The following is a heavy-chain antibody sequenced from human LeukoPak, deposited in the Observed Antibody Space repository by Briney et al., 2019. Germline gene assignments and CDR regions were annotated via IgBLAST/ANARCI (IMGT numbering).Heavy chain of an antibody. CDR3: ARDFGYCSSTSCSMGYFDY. CDR2: ISSSGSTI. Sequence: GGSLRLSCAASGFTFSDYYMSWIRQAPGKGLEWVSYISSSGSTIYYADSVKGRFTISRDNAKSSLYLQMNSLRAEDTAVYYCARDFGYCSSTSCSMGYFDYWGQGTLVTVSS. J-gene: IGHJ4*02. V-gene: IGHV3-11*04. D-gene: IGHD2-2*01. CDR1: GFTFSDYY.